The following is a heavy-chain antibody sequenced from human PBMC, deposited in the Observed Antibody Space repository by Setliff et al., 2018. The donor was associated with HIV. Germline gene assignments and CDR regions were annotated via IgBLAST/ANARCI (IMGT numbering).Heavy chain of an antibody. V-gene: IGHV1-46*01. J-gene: IGHJ3*02. CDR1: GNTFSIHY. Sequence: VASVKVSCKASGNTFSIHYMHWVRQAPGKGLEWMGLINPSGDITSYAEKFQGRVTMTRDTSTSTVHMELRSLRSEDTAIYYFASKGGSGNYPDSDAFDIWGQGTLVTVSS. CDR2: INPSGDIT. CDR3: ASKGGSGNYPDSDAFDI. D-gene: IGHD3-10*01.